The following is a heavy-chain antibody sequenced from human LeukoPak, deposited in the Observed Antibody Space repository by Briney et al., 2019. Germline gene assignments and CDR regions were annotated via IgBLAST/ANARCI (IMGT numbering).Heavy chain of an antibody. J-gene: IGHJ4*02. CDR2: IKSKTDGGTT. D-gene: IGHD3-3*01. CDR1: GFTFSNAW. Sequence: GGSLRLSCAASGFTFSNAWMSWVHQAPGKGLEWVGRIKSKTDGGTTDYAAPVKGRFTISRDDSKNTLYLQMNSLKTEDTAVYYCTTDVTIFGVVIDYWGQGTLVTVSS. CDR3: TTDVTIFGVVIDY. V-gene: IGHV3-15*01.